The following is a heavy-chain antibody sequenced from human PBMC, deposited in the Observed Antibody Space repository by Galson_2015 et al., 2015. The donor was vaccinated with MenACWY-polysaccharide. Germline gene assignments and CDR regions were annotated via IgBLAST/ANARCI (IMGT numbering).Heavy chain of an antibody. Sequence: SPRLSCAASGFTFSNYAMSWVRQAPGKGLEWVSTIGGSGSNTHYADSAKGRFTISRDNSKNTLSLQMNSLRAEDTAVYYCARVRYSTGKYQFDYWGQGTLVAVSS. CDR1: GFTFSNYA. CDR2: IGGSGSNT. D-gene: IGHD2-2*01. CDR3: ARVRYSTGKYQFDY. J-gene: IGHJ4*02. V-gene: IGHV3-23*01.